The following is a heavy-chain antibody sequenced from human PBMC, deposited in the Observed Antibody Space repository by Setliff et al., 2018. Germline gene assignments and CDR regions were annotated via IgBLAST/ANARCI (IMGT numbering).Heavy chain of an antibody. J-gene: IGHJ6*03. V-gene: IGHV3-30*03. CDR1: GFTFSIYS. Sequence: PGGSLRLSCAASGFTFSIYSMNWLRQAPGKGLEWVAVMSNDGSDKNYADSVKGRFTISRDNSKNTLYLQMNSLRAEDTAVYYCARTYCSDTSCYDYYYYMDVWGKGTTVTVSS. CDR3: ARTYCSDTSCYDYYYYMDV. CDR2: MSNDGSDK. D-gene: IGHD2-2*01.